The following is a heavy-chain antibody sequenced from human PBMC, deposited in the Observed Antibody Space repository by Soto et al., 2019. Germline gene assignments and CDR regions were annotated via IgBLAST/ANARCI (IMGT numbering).Heavy chain of an antibody. CDR1: AYTSTGYY. CDR2: INSNSGGT. V-gene: IGHV1-2*04. D-gene: IGHD1-26*01. CDR3: ARGFSGSRWLKGWELLHYDY. J-gene: IGHJ4*02. Sequence: VSSVKVSCRASAYTSTGYYVQRVRPAPGQGVVWRGWINSNSGGTNYAQTFQGWVTMTRDTSISTAYMELSRLRSDDTAVYYCARGFSGSRWLKGWELLHYDYWGQGTLVTVSS.